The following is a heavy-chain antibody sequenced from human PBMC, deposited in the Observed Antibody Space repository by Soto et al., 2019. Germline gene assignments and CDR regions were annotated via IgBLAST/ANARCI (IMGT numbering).Heavy chain of an antibody. CDR3: ARGRDYVRWFDP. D-gene: IGHD4-17*01. J-gene: IGHJ5*02. Sequence: QVQLQQWGAGLLKPSETLSLTCAVYGGSFSGYYWSWIRQPPGKGLEWIGEINHSGSTNYNPSLKSRVTISVDTSKNQFSLKLSSVTAADTAVYYCARGRDYVRWFDPWGQGTLVTVSS. V-gene: IGHV4-34*01. CDR1: GGSFSGYY. CDR2: INHSGST.